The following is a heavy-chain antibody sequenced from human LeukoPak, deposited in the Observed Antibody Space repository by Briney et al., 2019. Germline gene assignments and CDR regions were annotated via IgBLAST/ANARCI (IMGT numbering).Heavy chain of an antibody. J-gene: IGHJ4*02. CDR2: IYYSGST. CDR1: GGSISSYY. Sequence: PSETLSLTCTVSGGSISSYYWSWIRQPPGKGLEWIGYIYYSGSTNYNPSLKSRVTISVDTYKNPFSLKLSSVTAADTAVYYCARERFGEYFDYWGQGTLVTVSS. V-gene: IGHV4-59*01. D-gene: IGHD3-10*01. CDR3: ARERFGEYFDY.